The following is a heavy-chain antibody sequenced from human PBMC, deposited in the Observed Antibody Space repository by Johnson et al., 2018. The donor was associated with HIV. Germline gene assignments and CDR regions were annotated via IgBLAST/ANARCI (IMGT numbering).Heavy chain of an antibody. D-gene: IGHD2-2*01. V-gene: IGHV3-11*04. Sequence: QVQLVESGGGFVKPGGSLRLSCAASGFTFSDYYMSWIRQAPGKGLEWVSYISSSGSNKYYADSVKGRFTISRDNSKNTLYLQMNSLRAEDTAVYYCARQVYCSSTSCSSAFDIWGQGTVVTVSS. CDR2: ISSSGSNK. CDR1: GFTFSDYY. CDR3: ARQVYCSSTSCSSAFDI. J-gene: IGHJ3*02.